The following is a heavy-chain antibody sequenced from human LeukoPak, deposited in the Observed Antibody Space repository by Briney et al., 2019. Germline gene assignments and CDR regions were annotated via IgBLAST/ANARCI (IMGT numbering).Heavy chain of an antibody. J-gene: IGHJ4*02. V-gene: IGHV3-7*03. D-gene: IGHD2-2*03. Sequence: PGGSLRLSCAASGFTFSSYWMTWVRQAPGKGLEWVANIKQDGNKIYYEDSVKGRFTISRDNAKNSLYLLMNSLRAEDTAVYYCARGAGYCSSTSCYLDYWGQGTLVTVSS. CDR3: ARGAGYCSSTSCYLDY. CDR2: IKQDGNKI. CDR1: GFTFSSYW.